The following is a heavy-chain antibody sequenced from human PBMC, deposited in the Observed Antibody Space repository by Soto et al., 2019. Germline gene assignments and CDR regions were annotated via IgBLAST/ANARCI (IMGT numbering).Heavy chain of an antibody. CDR2: IDPSDSYT. V-gene: IGHV5-10-1*01. CDR3: ARQMATTEYYYGMDV. CDR1: GYSFTSYW. D-gene: IGHD5-12*01. Sequence: GESLKIFCKGSGYSFTSYWISWVRQMPGKGLEWMGRIDPSDSYTNYSPSFQGHVTISADKSISTAYLQWSSLKASDTAMYYCARQMATTEYYYGMDVWGQGTTVTVSS. J-gene: IGHJ6*02.